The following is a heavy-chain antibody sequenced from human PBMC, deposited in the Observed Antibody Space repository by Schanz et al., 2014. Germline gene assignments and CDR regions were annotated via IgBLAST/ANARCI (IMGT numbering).Heavy chain of an antibody. J-gene: IGHJ5*02. Sequence: QLQLQESGPGLVKPSETLSLTCTVSGGSISSGESYWGWIRQSPEEGRQYIGSVYFSGTTAYSPSLKGRVTISVDTSKNQFSLMLTSVTAADTAVYFCARHGGYYDVLNSFDIWGQGTLVTVSS. CDR2: VYFSGTT. CDR3: ARHGGYYDVLNSFDI. CDR1: GGSISSGESY. D-gene: IGHD3-16*01. V-gene: IGHV4-39*01.